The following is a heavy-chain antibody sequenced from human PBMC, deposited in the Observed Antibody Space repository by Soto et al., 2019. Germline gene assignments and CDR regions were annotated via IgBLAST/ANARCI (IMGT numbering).Heavy chain of an antibody. D-gene: IGHD2-15*01. V-gene: IGHV3-74*03. Sequence: EVQLVESGGGLVQPGGSLRLSCAASGFTFSNYWMYWVRQAPGKGLEWVSRINSVGSVSTYADSVKGRLTISRDNVKNPLYLQMDRLRAEDTAVYYCARGDCVGGSCYSLAGSFYYYMDAWGKGTTVTV. CDR3: ARGDCVGGSCYSLAGSFYYYMDA. CDR1: GFTFSNYW. CDR2: INSVGSVS. J-gene: IGHJ6*03.